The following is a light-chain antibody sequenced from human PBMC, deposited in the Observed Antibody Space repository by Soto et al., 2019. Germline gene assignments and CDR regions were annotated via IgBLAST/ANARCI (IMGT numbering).Light chain of an antibody. CDR1: SSDVGGYNY. CDR3: SSYTSSSTYV. CDR2: EVS. J-gene: IGLJ1*01. Sequence: QPVLTQPASVSGSPGQSITISCTGTSSDVGGYNYVSWYQQNPGKAPKLMIYEVSNRPSGVSNRFSGSKSGNTASLTISGLQADDEADYYCSSYTSSSTYVFGTGTKLTVL. V-gene: IGLV2-14*01.